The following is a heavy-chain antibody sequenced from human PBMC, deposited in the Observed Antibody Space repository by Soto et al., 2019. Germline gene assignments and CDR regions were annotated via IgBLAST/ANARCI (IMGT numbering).Heavy chain of an antibody. V-gene: IGHV4-4*02. CDR2: IYHSGST. CDR3: AGGITVAGPSRDGFDI. D-gene: IGHD6-19*01. J-gene: IGHJ3*02. CDR1: SGSISSSNW. Sequence: QVQLQESGPGLVKPSGTLSLTCAVSSGSISSSNWWSWVRQPPGKGLEWIGEIYHSGSTNYNPSLKSRVTISVDKSTNQFSLKLSSVPAADTAVYYCAGGITVAGPSRDGFDIWGQGTMVTVSS.